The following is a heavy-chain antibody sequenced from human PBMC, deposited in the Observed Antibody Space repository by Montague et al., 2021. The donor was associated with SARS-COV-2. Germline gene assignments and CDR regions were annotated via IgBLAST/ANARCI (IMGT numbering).Heavy chain of an antibody. CDR3: GRGWGGTYSDDGFDI. CDR2: FYHSGII. Sequence: TLSLTCSVSGGSFRSCGYSWSWIRQPPGKGLEWFGYFYHSGIIYYNPSLKSRVTISVDRSKFHFSLKPTSVTAADTAVYCCGRGWGGTYSDDGFDIWGQGTMVTVSS. V-gene: IGHV4-30-2*01. J-gene: IGHJ3*02. CDR1: GGSFRSCGYS. D-gene: IGHD1-26*01.